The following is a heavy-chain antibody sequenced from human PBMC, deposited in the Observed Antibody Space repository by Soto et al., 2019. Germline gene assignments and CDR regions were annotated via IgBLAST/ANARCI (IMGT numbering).Heavy chain of an antibody. CDR2: INHSGST. Sequence: SETLSLTCAVYGGSFGGYYWSWIRQPPGKGLEWIGEINHSGSTNYNPSLKSRVTISVDTSKNQFSLKLNSVTAADTAVYYCARGPKGEVGGTWYYYAMDVWGQGTTVTV. D-gene: IGHD1-26*01. V-gene: IGHV4-34*01. J-gene: IGHJ6*02. CDR3: ARGPKGEVGGTWYYYAMDV. CDR1: GGSFGGYY.